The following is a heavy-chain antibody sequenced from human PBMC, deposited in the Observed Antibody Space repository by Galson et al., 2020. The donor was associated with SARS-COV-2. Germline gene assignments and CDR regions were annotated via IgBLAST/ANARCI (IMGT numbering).Heavy chain of an antibody. CDR1: RGSMASHY. D-gene: IGHD1-26*01. J-gene: IGHJ4*02. Sequence: SQTLSLTCGVSRGSMASHYWSWIRQPPGKGLEWIGFIDYSGNTNYNSSLKSRVTISIDTSKNQFSLKLTSVTAADTTVYYCAKLAEGRRSSEDYWGQGTLVTVSS. V-gene: IGHV4-59*08. CDR3: AKLAEGRRSSEDY. CDR2: IDYSGNT.